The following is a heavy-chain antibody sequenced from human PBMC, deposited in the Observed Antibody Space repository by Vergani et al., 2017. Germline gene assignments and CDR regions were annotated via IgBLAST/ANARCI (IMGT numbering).Heavy chain of an antibody. CDR1: GFSFRNAW. CDR3: TTDPRYCGDGSCYWLRDHHYYGMDV. CDR2: IKSTFDRGTT. J-gene: IGHJ6*04. Sequence: VQLVESGGGIVKPGGSLRLSCVASGFSFRNAWMNWVRRTPGKGLEWVGRIKSTFDRGTTDYAAAVKGRFTISRDDSKNTLFLQMNGLKTEDIGVYYCTTDPRYCGDGSCYWLRDHHYYGMDVWGKGTTVTVSS. V-gene: IGHV3-15*07. D-gene: IGHD2-21*01.